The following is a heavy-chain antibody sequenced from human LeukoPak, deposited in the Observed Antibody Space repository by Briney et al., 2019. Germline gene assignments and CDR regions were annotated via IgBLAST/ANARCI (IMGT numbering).Heavy chain of an antibody. CDR3: AKTHYDLLDV. CDR1: GFSFSTSP. D-gene: IGHD5-12*01. CDR2: MNNGPGAT. Sequence: GGSLRLSCAASGFSFSTSPMSWVRQPPGKGLEWASAMNNGPGATFYRDSVRGRFTISRDDSKSTLYLQTNSLRAEDTGTYYCAKTHYDLLDVWGQGTTVTVSS. V-gene: IGHV3-23*01. J-gene: IGHJ6*02.